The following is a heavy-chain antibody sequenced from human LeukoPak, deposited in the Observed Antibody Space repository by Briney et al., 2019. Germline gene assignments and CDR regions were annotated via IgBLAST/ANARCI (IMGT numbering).Heavy chain of an antibody. J-gene: IGHJ3*02. Sequence: SETLSLTCTVSGGSISSNSYYWGWIRQPPGKGLEWIGSIYYSGSTYYNPSLKSRVTISVDTSKNQFSLKLSSVTAADTAVYYCARSGYSGYDKAFDIWGQGTMVTVSS. CDR3: ARSGYSGYDKAFDI. D-gene: IGHD5-12*01. V-gene: IGHV4-39*07. CDR2: IYYSGST. CDR1: GGSISSNSYY.